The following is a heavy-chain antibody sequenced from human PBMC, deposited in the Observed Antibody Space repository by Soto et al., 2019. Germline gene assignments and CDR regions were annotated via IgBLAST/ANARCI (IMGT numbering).Heavy chain of an antibody. Sequence: EVQLVESGGGLVQPGGSLRLSCGASGFTFRTYWLSWVRQVPGKGLEWVANINQDGSEKNYVDSVKARFTISRDNAKNSLHLQMSSLRAEDTALYYCARDGSTSWYSYDYHGMDVWGQGTTVTVSS. V-gene: IGHV3-7*05. CDR3: ARDGSTSWYSYDYHGMDV. D-gene: IGHD5-18*01. J-gene: IGHJ6*02. CDR1: GFTFRTYW. CDR2: INQDGSEK.